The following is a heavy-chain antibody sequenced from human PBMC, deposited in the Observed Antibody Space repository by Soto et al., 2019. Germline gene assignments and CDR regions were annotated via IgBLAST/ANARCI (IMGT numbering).Heavy chain of an antibody. Sequence: SVKVSCKASGFTFTSSAVQWVRQARGQRLEWIGWIVVGSGNTNYAQKFQERVTITRDMSTSTAYMELSSLRSEDTAVYYCAAGPFTYYYDSSGYPYWGQGTLVTVSS. D-gene: IGHD3-22*01. CDR2: IVVGSGNT. CDR1: GFTFTSSA. V-gene: IGHV1-58*01. CDR3: AAGPFTYYYDSSGYPY. J-gene: IGHJ4*02.